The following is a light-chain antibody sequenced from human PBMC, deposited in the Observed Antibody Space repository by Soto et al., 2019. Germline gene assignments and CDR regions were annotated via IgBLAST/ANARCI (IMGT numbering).Light chain of an antibody. CDR3: QVWDSSSDHRNV. Sequence: SYELTQPPSVSVAPGKTARITCGGNNIGSKSVHWYQQKPGQAPVVVIYDDNDRPSGIPERFSGSNFGNTATLTISRVEAGGEADYYCQVWDSSSDHRNVFGSGTQLTVL. CDR2: DDN. V-gene: IGLV3-21*04. CDR1: NIGSKS. J-gene: IGLJ6*01.